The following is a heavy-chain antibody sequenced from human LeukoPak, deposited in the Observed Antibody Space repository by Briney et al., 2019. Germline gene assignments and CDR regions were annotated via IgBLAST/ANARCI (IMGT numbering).Heavy chain of an antibody. Sequence: PGGSLRLSCAASGFTFSSYAMHWVRQAPGKGLEWVAVISYDGSNEYYADSVKGRFTISRDNSKNTLYLQMNSLRADDTAVYYCARVPVSGPGARFDYWGQGTLVTVSS. CDR2: ISYDGSNE. J-gene: IGHJ4*02. D-gene: IGHD4-11*01. CDR3: ARVPVSGPGARFDY. V-gene: IGHV3-30-3*01. CDR1: GFTFSSYA.